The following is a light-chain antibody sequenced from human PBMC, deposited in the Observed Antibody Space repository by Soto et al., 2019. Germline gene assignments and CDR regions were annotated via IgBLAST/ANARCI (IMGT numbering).Light chain of an antibody. CDR2: NNN. J-gene: IGLJ1*01. V-gene: IGLV1-44*01. CDR3: SSWCYSVPGTFV. Sequence: QSVLTQPPSASGTPGQRVTISCSGSNANIGSNTVNWYQQLPGTAPKLLIYNNNQRPSGVPDRFSGSKSGTSASLAIGGLQSDDEADYYCSSWCYSVPGTFVFGTGTKVTVL. CDR1: NANIGSNT.